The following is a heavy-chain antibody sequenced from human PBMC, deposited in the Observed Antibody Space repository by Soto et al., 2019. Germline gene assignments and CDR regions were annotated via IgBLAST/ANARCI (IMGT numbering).Heavy chain of an antibody. Sequence: GESLKISCKGSGYSFTSYWIGWVRQVPGKGLEWMGIIYPGDSDTRYSPSFQGQVTISADKSISTAYLQWSSLKASDTAMYYCASTPYCSSTSCSHAFDIWGQGTMVTVS. CDR3: ASTPYCSSTSCSHAFDI. D-gene: IGHD2-2*01. CDR2: IYPGDSDT. CDR1: GYSFTSYW. J-gene: IGHJ3*02. V-gene: IGHV5-51*01.